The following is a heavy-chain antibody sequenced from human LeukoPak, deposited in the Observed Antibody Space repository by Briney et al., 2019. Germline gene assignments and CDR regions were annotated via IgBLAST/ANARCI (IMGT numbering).Heavy chain of an antibody. J-gene: IGHJ5*02. CDR3: ARGQARLAWFDP. V-gene: IGHV4-38-2*01. CDR2: IYYSGST. Sequence: GSLRLSCAASGFTFSSYGMNWVRQAPGKGLEWIGSIYYSGSTYYNPSLKSRVTISVDASKNQFSLKLRSVTAADTAVYYCARGQARLAWFDPWGQGTLVTVSS. CDR1: GFTFSSYG. D-gene: IGHD6-19*01.